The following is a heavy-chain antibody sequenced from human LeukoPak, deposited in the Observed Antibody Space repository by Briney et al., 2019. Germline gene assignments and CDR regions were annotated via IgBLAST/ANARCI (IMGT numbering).Heavy chain of an antibody. V-gene: IGHV1-2*02. CDR3: ARGSALSQTTGTTFDY. CDR1: GYTFTDYY. CDR2: IKPHTGDT. Sequence: GASVKVSCKASGYTFTDYYLHWVRQAPGQGLEWMGWIKPHTGDTHYAQSFQGRVTMTRDTSISTAYMDLAMLRSDDTDVYYCARGSALSQTTGTTFDYWGQGTLVTVSS. D-gene: IGHD4-17*01. J-gene: IGHJ4*02.